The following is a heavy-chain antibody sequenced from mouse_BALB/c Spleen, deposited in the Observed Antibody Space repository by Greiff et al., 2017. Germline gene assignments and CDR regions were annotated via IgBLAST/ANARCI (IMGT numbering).Heavy chain of an antibody. CDR2: ISDGGSYT. J-gene: IGHJ4*01. Sequence: EVHLVESGGGLVKPGGSLKLSCAASGFTFSDYYMYWVRQTPEKRLEWVATISDGGSYTYYPDSVKGRFTISRDNAKNNLYLQMSSLKSEDTAMYYCARDRVLRRGLGAMDYWGQGTSVTVSS. V-gene: IGHV5-4*02. CDR1: GFTFSDYY. D-gene: IGHD1-1*01. CDR3: ARDRVLRRGLGAMDY.